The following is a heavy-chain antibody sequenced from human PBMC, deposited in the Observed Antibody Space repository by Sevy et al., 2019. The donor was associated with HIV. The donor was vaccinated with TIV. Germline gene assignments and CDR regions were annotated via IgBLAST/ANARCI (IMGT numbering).Heavy chain of an antibody. V-gene: IGHV3-23*01. J-gene: IGHJ4*02. CDR3: AKDPAAYYDFWSGYYLDY. CDR1: GFTFSSYA. CDR2: ISGSGGST. D-gene: IGHD3-3*01. Sequence: GGSLRLSCAASGFTFSSYAMSWVRQAPGKGLEWVSAISGSGGSTYYADSVKGRFTISRDNSKNTLYLQMNSLRAEDTAVYYCAKDPAAYYDFWSGYYLDYWGQRTLVTVSS.